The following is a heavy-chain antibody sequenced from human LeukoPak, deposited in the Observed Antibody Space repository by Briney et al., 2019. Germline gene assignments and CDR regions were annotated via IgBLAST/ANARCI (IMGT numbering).Heavy chain of an antibody. CDR3: AKGGPQYYYGSGSFDY. D-gene: IGHD3-10*01. CDR1: GFTFSSYA. Sequence: GGSLRLSGAGSGFTFSSYAMSWVRQAPGEGLEWVSAISGSGGSTYYADSVKGRFTISRDNSKNTLYLQMNSLRAEDTAVYYCAKGGPQYYYGSGSFDYWGQGTLVTVSS. CDR2: ISGSGGST. V-gene: IGHV3-23*01. J-gene: IGHJ4*02.